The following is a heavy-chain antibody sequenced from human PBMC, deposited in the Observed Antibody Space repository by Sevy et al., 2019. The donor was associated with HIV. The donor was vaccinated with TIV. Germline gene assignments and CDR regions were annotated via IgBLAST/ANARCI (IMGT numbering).Heavy chain of an antibody. V-gene: IGHV3-9*01. CDR3: AKGLIVVVISVLGTNAFDI. Sequence: GGSLRLSCAASGFTFDDYAMHWVRQAPGKGLEWVSGISWNSGSIGYADSVKGRFTISRGNAKNSLYLQMNSLRAEDTALYYCAKGLIVVVISVLGTNAFDIWGQGTMVTVSS. CDR1: GFTFDDYA. D-gene: IGHD3-22*01. J-gene: IGHJ3*02. CDR2: ISWNSGSI.